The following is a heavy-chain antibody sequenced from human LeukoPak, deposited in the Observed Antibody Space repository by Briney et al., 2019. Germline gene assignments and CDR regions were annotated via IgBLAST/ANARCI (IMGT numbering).Heavy chain of an antibody. Sequence: PGGSLRLSCAASGFTFSSYGMHWVRQAPGKGLEWVAVISYDGSNKYYAESVKGRFTISRDNSKNTLYLQMNSLRAEDTAVYYCASGYRSGWQFDYWGQGTLVTVSS. V-gene: IGHV3-30*03. J-gene: IGHJ4*02. CDR3: ASGYRSGWQFDY. D-gene: IGHD6-19*01. CDR1: GFTFSSYG. CDR2: ISYDGSNK.